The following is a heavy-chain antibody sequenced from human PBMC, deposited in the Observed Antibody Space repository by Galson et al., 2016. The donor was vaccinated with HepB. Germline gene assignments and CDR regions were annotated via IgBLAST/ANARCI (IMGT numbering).Heavy chain of an antibody. V-gene: IGHV3-23*01. D-gene: IGHD3-10*01. J-gene: IGHJ4*02. CDR3: AKDLQVSPLWFGELFPDD. CDR2: ITAAGGVT. CDR1: GFTFRGYA. Sequence: SLRLSCAASGFTFRGYAMSWVRQAPGQGLEWPSAITAAGGVTYYADSVKGRFTIARDNSKNTLYLEMSSLRVEDTAVYYCAKDLQVSPLWFGELFPDDWGQGTLVAVSS.